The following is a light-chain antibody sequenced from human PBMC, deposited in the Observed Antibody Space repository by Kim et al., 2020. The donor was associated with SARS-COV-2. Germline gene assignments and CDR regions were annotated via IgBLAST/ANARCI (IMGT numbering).Light chain of an antibody. CDR2: EDD. J-gene: IGLJ1*01. Sequence: GKTVTTSCTRSSGSIANNYVQWYQQRPGSSPSTVIYEDDQRPSGVPDRFSGSIDSSSNSASLTISGLKTEDEADYFCQSYDAAGYVFGTGTKVTVL. CDR3: QSYDAAGYV. V-gene: IGLV6-57*01. CDR1: SGSIANNY.